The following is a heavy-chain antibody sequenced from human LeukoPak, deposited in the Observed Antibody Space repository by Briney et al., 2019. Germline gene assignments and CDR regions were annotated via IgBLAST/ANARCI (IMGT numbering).Heavy chain of an antibody. V-gene: IGHV3-23*01. CDR2: ISGSGGST. CDR1: GFTFSSYG. D-gene: IGHD3-10*01. Sequence: GGSLRLSCAASGFTFSSYGMSWVRQAPGKGLEWVSAISGSGGSTYYADSVKGRFTISRDNSKNTLYLRMNSLRAEDTAVYYCAKEEGVLLWFGDHQDYFDYWGQGTLVTVSS. J-gene: IGHJ4*02. CDR3: AKEEGVLLWFGDHQDYFDY.